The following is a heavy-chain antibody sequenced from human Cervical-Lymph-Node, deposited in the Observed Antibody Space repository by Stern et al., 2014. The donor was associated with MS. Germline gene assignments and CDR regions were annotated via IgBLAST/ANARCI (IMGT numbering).Heavy chain of an antibody. V-gene: IGHV5-51*01. CDR2: IYPGDSDT. CDR3: ARHRQQTLYGMDV. J-gene: IGHJ6*02. D-gene: IGHD6-13*01. CDR1: GYSFTKYW. Sequence: VQLVQSGAEVKKPGESLKISCKGSGYSFTKYWIGWVRQMPGKGLEWMGGIYPGDSDTRYSPSFQGRVTISADKSISTAYLQWSSLKASDTAMYYCARHRQQTLYGMDVWGQGTTVTVSS.